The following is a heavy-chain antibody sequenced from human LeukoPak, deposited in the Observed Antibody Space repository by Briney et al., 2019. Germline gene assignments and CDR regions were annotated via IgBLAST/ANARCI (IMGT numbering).Heavy chain of an antibody. CDR1: GVSIRSYY. CDR2: ISYSGST. CDR3: ARRTYYYDSTGYYIFDY. J-gene: IGHJ4*02. D-gene: IGHD3-22*01. Sequence: SETLSLTCTVSGVSIRSYYWSWIRQPPGKGLEWIGYISYSGSTNYNPSLKSRVTISGDTSRNQFSLKLSSVTAGDTAVYFCARRTYYYDSTGYYIFDYWGQGTLVIVSS. V-gene: IGHV4-59*08.